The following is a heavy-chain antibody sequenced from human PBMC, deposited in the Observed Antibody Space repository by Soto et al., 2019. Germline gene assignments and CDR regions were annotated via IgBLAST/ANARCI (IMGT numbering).Heavy chain of an antibody. Sequence: EVQLVESGGGLVQRGGSLRLSCAASGITVYNNYMSWVRQAPGKGLEWVSVIYSGGSTSYADSVKGRFTISRDGSKNTVYLHMNSLRAEDTAVYYCGRDVGVGGRGTTVTVSS. CDR2: IYSGGST. J-gene: IGHJ6*04. CDR3: GRDVGV. V-gene: IGHV3-66*01. CDR1: GITVYNNY.